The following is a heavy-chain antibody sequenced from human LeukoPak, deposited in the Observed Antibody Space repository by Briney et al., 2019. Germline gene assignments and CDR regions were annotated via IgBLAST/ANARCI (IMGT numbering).Heavy chain of an antibody. V-gene: IGHV1-8*01. Sequence: ASVKVSCKASGYTFTSYDSNWLRQASGKGLDWMGWMNPKSGNTGYAQKFQGRVTMTRNTSISTAYMELSSLRSEDTAVYYCARAIAARPGNYYYGMDVWDQGTTVTVSS. CDR3: ARAIAARPGNYYYGMDV. J-gene: IGHJ6*02. CDR1: GYTFTSYD. D-gene: IGHD6-6*01. CDR2: MNPKSGNT.